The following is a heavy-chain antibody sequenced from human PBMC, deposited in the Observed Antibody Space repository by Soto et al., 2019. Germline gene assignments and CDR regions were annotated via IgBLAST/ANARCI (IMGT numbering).Heavy chain of an antibody. CDR2: ISGSGGST. J-gene: IGHJ5*02. D-gene: IGHD6-13*01. CDR1: GFTFSSYA. CDR3: AKERTPSSWYGARWFDP. V-gene: IGHV3-23*01. Sequence: GGSLRLSCAASGFTFSSYAMSWVRQAPGKGLEWVSAISGSGGSTYYADSVKGRFTISRDNSKNTLYLQMNSLRAEDTAVYYCAKERTPSSWYGARWFDPWGQGTLVTVSS.